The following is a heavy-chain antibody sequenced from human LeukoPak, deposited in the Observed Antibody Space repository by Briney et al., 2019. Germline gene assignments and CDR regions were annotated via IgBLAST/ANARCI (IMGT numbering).Heavy chain of an antibody. CDR2: IRTKPNSYAT. D-gene: IGHD5-12*01. V-gene: IGHV3-73*01. J-gene: IGHJ4*02. Sequence: GGSLRLSCAASGFTFSGSAMHWVRQASGKGLEWVGRIRTKPNSYATTYAASVKGRFTISRDDSKNTAYLQMNSLKTEDTAVYHCTRPGYSGYDRDYWGQGTLVTVSS. CDR1: GFTFSGSA. CDR3: TRPGYSGYDRDY.